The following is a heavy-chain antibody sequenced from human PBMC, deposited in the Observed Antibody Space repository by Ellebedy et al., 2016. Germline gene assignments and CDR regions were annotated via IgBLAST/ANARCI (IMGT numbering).Heavy chain of an antibody. J-gene: IGHJ6*03. CDR3: ARLEGFWGGYYNYYMDV. CDR1: SVSISSGNW. CDR2: IFHSGTT. D-gene: IGHD3-3*01. Sequence: SETLSLXXAVSSVSISSGNWWNWVRQPPGKGLEWLGEIFHSGTTNYNPSLKSRITISLDTSKNQFSLNLSPVTAADTAVYYCARLEGFWGGYYNYYMDVWGQGTTVTVSS. V-gene: IGHV4-4*02.